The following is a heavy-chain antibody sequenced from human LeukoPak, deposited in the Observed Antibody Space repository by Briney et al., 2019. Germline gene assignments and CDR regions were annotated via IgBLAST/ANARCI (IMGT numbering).Heavy chain of an antibody. D-gene: IGHD1/OR15-1a*01. J-gene: IGHJ4*02. CDR3: ARDRGKGTAIDY. CDR1: GFTFNIYA. V-gene: IGHV3-23*01. CDR2: ISTSADT. Sequence: AGGSLRLSCEASGFTFNIYAMTWVRQAPGKGLEWVSAISTSADTYYADSVRGRFTISRDNSKSTVYLQMNSLRAEDTAVYYCARDRGKGTAIDYWGQGTLVTVSS.